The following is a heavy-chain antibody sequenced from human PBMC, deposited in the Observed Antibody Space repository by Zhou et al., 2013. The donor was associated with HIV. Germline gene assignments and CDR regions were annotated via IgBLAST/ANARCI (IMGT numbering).Heavy chain of an antibody. CDR2: IIPLSGTT. CDR1: GGTISSYA. V-gene: IGHV1-69*05. D-gene: IGHD5-12*01. CDR3: ARGHGGYEAVAGWFDP. J-gene: IGHJ5*02. Sequence: QVQLVQSGAEVKKPGSSVKVSCKASGGTISSYAFSWVRQAPGQGLEWMGRIIPLSGTTKYAQKFKGRLTINTDDSTSTADMELSSLRSEDTAVYYCARGHGGYEAVAGWFDPWGQGTLVTVSS.